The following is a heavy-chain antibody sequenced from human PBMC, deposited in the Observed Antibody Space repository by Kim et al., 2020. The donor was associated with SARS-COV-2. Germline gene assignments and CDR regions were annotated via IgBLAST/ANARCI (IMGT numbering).Heavy chain of an antibody. D-gene: IGHD3-16*02. V-gene: IGHV5-10-1*01. CDR1: GYSFTSYW. J-gene: IGHJ4*02. CDR2: IDPSDSYT. Sequence: GESLKISCKGSGYSFTSYWISWVRQMPGKGLEWMGRIDPSDSYTNYSPSFQGHVTISADKSISTAYLQWSSLKASDTAMYYCARHKRPPDDYVWGSYRPFDYWGQGTLVTVSS. CDR3: ARHKRPPDDYVWGSYRPFDY.